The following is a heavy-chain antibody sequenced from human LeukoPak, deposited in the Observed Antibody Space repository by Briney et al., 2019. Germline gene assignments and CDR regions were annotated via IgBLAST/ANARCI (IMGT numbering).Heavy chain of an antibody. Sequence: GGSLRLSCAASGFTFSSYGMSWVRQAPGKGLEWVSVISGSGGATYSADSVKGRFTISRDNSKNTLYLQMNTLRAEDTALYYCAKTAFPSFVPDYWGQGTLVTVSS. D-gene: IGHD2-8*01. V-gene: IGHV3-23*01. J-gene: IGHJ4*02. CDR3: AKTAFPSFVPDY. CDR2: ISGSGGAT. CDR1: GFTFSSYG.